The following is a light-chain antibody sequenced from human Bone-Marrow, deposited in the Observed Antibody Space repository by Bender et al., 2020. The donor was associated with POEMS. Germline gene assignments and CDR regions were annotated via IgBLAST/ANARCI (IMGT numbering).Light chain of an antibody. J-gene: IGLJ3*02. CDR1: ISNIGAGYD. V-gene: IGLV1-40*01. Sequence: QSVLTQPPSVSGAPGQRVIISCTGSISNIGAGYDVHWYQQLPGTAPKLLIYGNTNRPSGVPDRFSASKSGTSASLAISGLQAEDEADYYCQSYDSSLSGSEFGGGTKLTVL. CDR3: QSYDSSLSGSE. CDR2: GNT.